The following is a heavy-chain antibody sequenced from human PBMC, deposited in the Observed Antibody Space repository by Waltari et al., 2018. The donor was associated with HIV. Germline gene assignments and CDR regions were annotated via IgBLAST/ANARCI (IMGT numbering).Heavy chain of an antibody. CDR1: GVTCSRFW. CDR2: MNQDGTGK. D-gene: IGHD2-21*01. J-gene: IGHJ2*01. V-gene: IGHV3-7*01. Sequence: LRECGGGSVETVGARGPSCAACGVTCSRFWMNWVGQTPGKGLEWVANMNQDGTGKYYVDSLKGRFSISRDNAKNSLYLQMNSLRAEDTGVYYCARGALWSRDWYFDLWGRGTLVTVSS. CDR3: ARGALWSRDWYFDL.